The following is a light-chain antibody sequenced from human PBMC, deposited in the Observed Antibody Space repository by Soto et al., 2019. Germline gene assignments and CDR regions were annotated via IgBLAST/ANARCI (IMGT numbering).Light chain of an antibody. V-gene: IGKV1-39*01. CDR2: VTS. Sequence: DIQMTQSPSSLSASVGDRVTITCRASQSISSYLHWYQQKPGRAPKLLISVTSSLQSGVPSRFSGSASGTDFTLIISSLQPEDFATYYCQQSYNTSLTFGGGTKVEVK. CDR1: QSISSY. J-gene: IGKJ4*01. CDR3: QQSYNTSLT.